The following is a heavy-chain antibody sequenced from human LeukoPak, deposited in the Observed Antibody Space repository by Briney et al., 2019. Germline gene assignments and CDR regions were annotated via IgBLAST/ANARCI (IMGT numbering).Heavy chain of an antibody. D-gene: IGHD3-10*01. J-gene: IGHJ4*02. CDR3: ARGKFSVRGDYFDY. CDR1: GFTFSSSA. CDR2: ISSSSSYI. V-gene: IGHV3-21*03. Sequence: GGSLRLSCAASGFTFSSSAMSWVRQAPGKGLEWVSSISSSSSYIYYADSVKGRFTISRDNAKNSLYLQMNSLRAEDTAVYYCARGKFSVRGDYFDYWGQGTLVTVSS.